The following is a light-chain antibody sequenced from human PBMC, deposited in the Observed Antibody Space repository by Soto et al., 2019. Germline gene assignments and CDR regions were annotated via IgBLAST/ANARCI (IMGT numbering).Light chain of an antibody. V-gene: IGKV3-11*01. CDR3: QQYNNWPRT. CDR1: QSVSGY. Sequence: EIVLTQSPAPPSLSPVDAATLSCRASQSVSGYLAWYQQKPGQAPRLLIYDASNRATGIPARFSGSGSGTEFTLTISSLQSEDFAVYYCQQYNNWPRTFGQGT. J-gene: IGKJ1*01. CDR2: DAS.